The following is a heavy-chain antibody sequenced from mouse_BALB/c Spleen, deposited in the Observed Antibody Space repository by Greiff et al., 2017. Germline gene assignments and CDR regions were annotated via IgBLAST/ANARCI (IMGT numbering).Heavy chain of an antibody. D-gene: IGHD1-1*01. CDR2: ISSGGGNT. J-gene: IGHJ4*01. CDR1: GFTFSSYT. CDR3: ARFPLRLLRYGAMDY. Sequence: EVKLVESGGGLVKPGGSLKLSCAASGFTFSSYTMSWVRQTPEKRLEWVATISSGGGNTYYPDSVKGRFTISRDNAKNNLYLQMSSLRSEDTALYYCARFPLRLLRYGAMDYWGQGTSVTVSS. V-gene: IGHV5-9*03.